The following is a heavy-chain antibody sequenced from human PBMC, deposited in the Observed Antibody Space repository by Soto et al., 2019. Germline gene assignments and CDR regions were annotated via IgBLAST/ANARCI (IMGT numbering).Heavy chain of an antibody. CDR3: ARAPSITMVRGVKNYYYYYMDV. Sequence: ASVKVSCKASGYTFTSYDINWVRQATGQGLEWMGWMNPNSGNTGYAQKFQGRVTMTRNTSISTAYMELSSLRSEDTAVYYCARAPSITMVRGVKNYYYYYMDVWCKGTTVTVSS. CDR1: GYTFTSYD. J-gene: IGHJ6*03. D-gene: IGHD3-10*01. CDR2: MNPNSGNT. V-gene: IGHV1-8*01.